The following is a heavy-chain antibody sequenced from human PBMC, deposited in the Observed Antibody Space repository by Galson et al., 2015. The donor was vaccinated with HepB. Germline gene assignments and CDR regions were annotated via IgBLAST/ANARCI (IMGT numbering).Heavy chain of an antibody. CDR1: GGSISSSSYY. J-gene: IGHJ6*03. Sequence: TLSLTCTVSGGSISSSSYYWGWIRRPPGKGLEWIGSIYYSGSTYYNPSLKSRVTISVDTSKNQFSLKLSSVTAADSAVYYWARGGYSSSWYYYYYMDVWGKGTTVTVYS. D-gene: IGHD6-13*01. V-gene: IGHV4-39*07. CDR2: IYYSGST. CDR3: ARGGYSSSWYYYYYMDV.